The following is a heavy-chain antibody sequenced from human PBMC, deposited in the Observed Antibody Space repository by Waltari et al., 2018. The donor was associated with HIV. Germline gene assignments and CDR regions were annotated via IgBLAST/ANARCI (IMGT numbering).Heavy chain of an antibody. V-gene: IGHV4-34*01. Sequence: QVQLQQWGAGLLKPSETLSLTCAVYGGSFSGYYWSWIRQPPGKGLEWIGEINHSGSTNYNPSLKSRVTISVDTSKNQFSLKLSSVTAADTAVYYCARGRTGGVQGVISWFDPWGQGTLVTVSS. D-gene: IGHD3-10*01. CDR3: ARGRTGGVQGVISWFDP. J-gene: IGHJ5*02. CDR2: INHSGST. CDR1: GGSFSGYY.